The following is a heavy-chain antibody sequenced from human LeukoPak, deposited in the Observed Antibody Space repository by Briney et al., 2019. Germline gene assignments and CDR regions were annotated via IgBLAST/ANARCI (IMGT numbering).Heavy chain of an antibody. CDR3: ARDIAHSSGWGYFDY. CDR1: GGSSSGYY. D-gene: IGHD6-19*01. CDR2: ITHNANT. Sequence: PSETMSLTCAVFGGSSSGYYCSWIHQPPGKGLEWIGRITHNANTNYNPSLQSHVTISAGTSMNTSSLKGSSLTASDTAVYYCARDIAHSSGWGYFDYWGQGTLFTVSS. J-gene: IGHJ4*02. V-gene: IGHV4-34*01.